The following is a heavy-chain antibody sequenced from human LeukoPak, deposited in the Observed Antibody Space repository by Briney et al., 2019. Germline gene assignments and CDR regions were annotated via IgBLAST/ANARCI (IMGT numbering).Heavy chain of an antibody. Sequence: PSETLSLTCTVSGGSISSSSYYWGWIRQPPGKGLEWIGSIYYSGSTYYNPSLKSRVTISVDTSKNQFSLKLSSVTAADTAVYYCARDSTVVTRVFDYWGQGTLVTVSS. CDR2: IYYSGST. CDR1: GGSISSSSYY. J-gene: IGHJ4*02. D-gene: IGHD4-23*01. V-gene: IGHV4-39*01. CDR3: ARDSTVVTRVFDY.